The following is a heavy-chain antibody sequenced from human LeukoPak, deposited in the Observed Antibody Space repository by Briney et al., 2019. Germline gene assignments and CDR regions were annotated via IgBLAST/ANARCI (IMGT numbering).Heavy chain of an antibody. J-gene: IGHJ4*02. Sequence: SETLSLTCTVSIGSVNSGVYCWGWIRQPPGKGLEWIGSIHSSGNTYYNPSLKSRVTISVDTSKNHFSLKLSSVTAADRAVYYCAKHEGSYYDKSGYTFDFWGQGTLVTVSS. CDR3: AKHEGSYYDKSGYTFDF. V-gene: IGHV4-39*01. D-gene: IGHD3-22*01. CDR2: IHSSGNT. CDR1: IGSVNSGVYC.